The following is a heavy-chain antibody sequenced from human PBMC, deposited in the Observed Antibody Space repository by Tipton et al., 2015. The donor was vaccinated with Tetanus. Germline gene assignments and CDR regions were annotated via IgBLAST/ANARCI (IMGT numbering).Heavy chain of an antibody. V-gene: IGHV4-59*01. J-gene: IGHJ6*02. CDR1: GGSISSYY. CDR3: ARDTVRQQVGGAQWYYLGMDV. CDR2: IYYSGST. D-gene: IGHD6-13*01. Sequence: LRLSCTVSGGSISSYYWSWIRQPPGKGLEWIGYIYYSGSTNYNPSLKSRVTISVDTSKNQFSLKLSSVTAADTAVYYCARDTVRQQVGGAQWYYLGMDVWGQGTTVTVSS.